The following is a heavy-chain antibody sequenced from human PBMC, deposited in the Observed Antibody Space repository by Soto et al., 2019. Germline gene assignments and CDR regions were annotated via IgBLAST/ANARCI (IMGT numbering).Heavy chain of an antibody. D-gene: IGHD5-18*01. Sequence: SETLSLTCTVSGDSVTSGDYYWSWIRQPPGKGLEWIGYIYYSGNTNYSPSLKSRVAISFDTSHNQFSLKLSSVTAADTAVYFCARIPVDTYMTYWFDPWGQGTLVTVSS. CDR3: ARIPVDTYMTYWFDP. V-gene: IGHV4-61*08. J-gene: IGHJ5*01. CDR2: IYYSGNT. CDR1: GDSVTSGDYY.